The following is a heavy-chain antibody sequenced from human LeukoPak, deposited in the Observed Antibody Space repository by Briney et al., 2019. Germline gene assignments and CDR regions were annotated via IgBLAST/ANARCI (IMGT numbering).Heavy chain of an antibody. CDR2: IYYNGMI. V-gene: IGHV4-59*11. CDR3: ARDALRYSSSMDV. J-gene: IGHJ6*03. CDR1: GGSISSHY. Sequence: PSETLSLTCTVSGGSISSHYWSWIRQSPGQGLEWIGYIYYNGMINYNPSLKSRVTISVDSSKNQFSLKLSSVTAADTAVYYCARDALRYSSSMDVWGKGTTVTVSS. D-gene: IGHD6-6*01.